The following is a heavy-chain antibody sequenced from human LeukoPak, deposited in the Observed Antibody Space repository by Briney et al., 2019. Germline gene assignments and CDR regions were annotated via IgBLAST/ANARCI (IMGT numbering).Heavy chain of an antibody. D-gene: IGHD5-18*01. J-gene: IGHJ4*02. CDR1: GGSISSSSYY. Sequence: PSETLSLTCTVSGGSISSSSYYWGWIRQPPGKGLEWIGSIYYSGSTYYNPSLKSRVTISVDTSKNQFSLKLSSVTAADTAVYYCAREGTAMVPVDYWGQGTLSPSPQ. CDR2: IYYSGST. V-gene: IGHV4-39*07. CDR3: AREGTAMVPVDY.